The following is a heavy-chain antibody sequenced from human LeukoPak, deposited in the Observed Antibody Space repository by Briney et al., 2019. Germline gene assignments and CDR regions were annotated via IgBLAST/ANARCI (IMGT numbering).Heavy chain of an antibody. CDR3: ARLGYGSGSHFDY. D-gene: IGHD3-10*01. V-gene: IGHV1-69*05. CDR2: IIPIFGTA. Sequence: ASVKVSCKASGGTFSSYAISWVRQAPGQGLEWMGGIIPIFGTANYAQKFQGRVTITTDESTSTAYMELSSLRSEDTAVYYYARLGYGSGSHFDYWGQGTLVTVSS. J-gene: IGHJ4*02. CDR1: GGTFSSYA.